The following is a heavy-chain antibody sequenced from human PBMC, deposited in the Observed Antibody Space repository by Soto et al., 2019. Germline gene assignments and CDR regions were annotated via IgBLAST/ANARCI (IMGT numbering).Heavy chain of an antibody. J-gene: IGHJ6*02. CDR2: IIPIFGTA. Sequence: QVQLVQSGAEVKKPGSSVKVSCKASGGTFSSYAISWVRQATGQGLEWMGGIIPIFGTANYAQKFQGRVTITADESTSTAYMELSSLRSEDTAVYCCARDSSQPRYSDDYYYGMDVWGQGTTVTVSS. V-gene: IGHV1-69*01. D-gene: IGHD4-17*01. CDR1: GGTFSSYA. CDR3: ARDSSQPRYSDDYYYGMDV.